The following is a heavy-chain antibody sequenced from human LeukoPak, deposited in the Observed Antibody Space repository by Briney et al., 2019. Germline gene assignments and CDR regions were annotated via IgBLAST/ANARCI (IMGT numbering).Heavy chain of an antibody. J-gene: IGHJ6*03. CDR3: AKDSLNCGGDCYSYYYYYYMDV. Sequence: PGRSLRLSCAASGFTFSSYAMHWVRQAPGKGLEWVAVISYDGSNKYYADSVKGRFTISRDNSKNTLYLQMNSLRAEDTAVYYCAKDSLNCGGDCYSYYYYYYMDVWGKGTTVTVSS. D-gene: IGHD2-21*01. CDR1: GFTFSSYA. V-gene: IGHV3-30*04. CDR2: ISYDGSNK.